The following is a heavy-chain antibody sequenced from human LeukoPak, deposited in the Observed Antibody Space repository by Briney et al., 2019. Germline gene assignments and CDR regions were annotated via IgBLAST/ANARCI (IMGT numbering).Heavy chain of an antibody. CDR2: INSDGSST. V-gene: IGHV3-74*01. CDR1: GFTFSSYW. Sequence: GGSLRLSCAASGFTFSSYWTHWVRQAPGKGLVWVSRINSDGSSTSYADSVKGRFTISRDNAKNTLYLQMNSLRAEDTAVYYCARGYYGSGSYYNYLFDYWGQGTLVTVSS. CDR3: ARGYYGSGSYYNYLFDY. J-gene: IGHJ4*02. D-gene: IGHD3-10*01.